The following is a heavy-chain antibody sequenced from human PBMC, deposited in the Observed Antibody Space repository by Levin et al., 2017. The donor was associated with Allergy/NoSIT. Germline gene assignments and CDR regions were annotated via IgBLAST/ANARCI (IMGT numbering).Heavy chain of an antibody. CDR1: GFTFASYA. Sequence: GGSLRLSCAASGFTFASYAMNSVRQAPGKGLEWVSAISGSDGTTYYADSVKGRFTISRDNSKRTLYLQMNSLRAEDTAVYYCAKDRTATTGWAPFDYWGQGTLVTVSS. CDR3: AKDRTATTGWAPFDY. J-gene: IGHJ4*02. V-gene: IGHV3-23*01. CDR2: ISGSDGTT. D-gene: IGHD1-7*01.